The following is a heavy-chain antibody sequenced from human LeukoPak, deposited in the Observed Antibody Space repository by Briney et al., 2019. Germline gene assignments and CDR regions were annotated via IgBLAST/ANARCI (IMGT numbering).Heavy chain of an antibody. J-gene: IGHJ6*02. Sequence: GSLRLSCAASRFTFSSYWMSWVRQAPGKGLEWVANTKQDGSEKYYVDSVKGRFTISRDNAKNSLYLQMNSLRAEDTAVYYCARGWLALYYYYYGMDVWGQGTTVTVSS. CDR3: ARGWLALYYYYYGMDV. CDR1: RFTFSSYW. V-gene: IGHV3-7*01. D-gene: IGHD3-9*01. CDR2: TKQDGSEK.